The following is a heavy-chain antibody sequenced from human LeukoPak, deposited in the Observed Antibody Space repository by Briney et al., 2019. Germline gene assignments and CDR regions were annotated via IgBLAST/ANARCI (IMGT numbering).Heavy chain of an antibody. J-gene: IGHJ5*02. V-gene: IGHV4-59*01. D-gene: IGHD4-23*01. CDR2: IYYSGST. CDR3: ARRTTVVNYGWFDP. CDR1: GGSISSYY. Sequence: PSETLSLTCTVSGGSISSYYWSWIRQPPGKGLEWIGYIYYSGSTNYNPSLKSRVTISVDTPKNQFSLKLSSVTAADTAAYYCARRTTVVNYGWFDPWGQGTLVTVSS.